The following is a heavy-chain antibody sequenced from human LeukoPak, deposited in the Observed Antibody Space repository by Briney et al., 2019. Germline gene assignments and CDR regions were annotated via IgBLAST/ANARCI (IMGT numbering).Heavy chain of an antibody. CDR3: ARHGIHGGNTLNPYDY. D-gene: IGHD4-23*01. CDR2: LYYSGYT. V-gene: IGHV4-39*01. J-gene: IGHJ4*02. CDR1: GGSISSNSFY. Sequence: KSSETLSLTCTVSGGSISSNSFYWGWIRQPPGKGLEWIGSLYYSGYTYYNPSLKSRVTISVDTSKNQFSLKLSSVSAADTAVYYCARHGIHGGNTLNPYDYWGQGTLVTVSS.